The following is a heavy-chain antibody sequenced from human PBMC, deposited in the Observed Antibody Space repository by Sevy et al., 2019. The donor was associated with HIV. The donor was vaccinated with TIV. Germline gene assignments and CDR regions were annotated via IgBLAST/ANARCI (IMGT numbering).Heavy chain of an antibody. CDR2: TYYRSKWYN. V-gene: IGHV6-1*01. CDR3: ARNPPYCTSTSCHFDY. D-gene: IGHD2-2*01. J-gene: IGHJ4*02. CDR1: GDSVSSNSAA. Sequence: SQTLSLTCAISGDSVSSNSAAWNWIRQSPSRGLEWLGRTYYRSKWYNDYAVSVKSRITINPDTSKNQFSLQLNSVTPEDTTVYYCARNPPYCTSTSCHFDYWGQRTLVTVSS.